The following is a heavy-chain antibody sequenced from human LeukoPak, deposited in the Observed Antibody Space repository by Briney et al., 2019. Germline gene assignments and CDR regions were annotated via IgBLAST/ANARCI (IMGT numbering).Heavy chain of an antibody. J-gene: IGHJ4*02. CDR2: IYSGGST. Sequence: PGGSLRLSCAASGFTFSSYSMNWVRQAPGKGLEWVSVIYSGGSTYYADSVKGRFTISRDNSKNTLYLQMNSLRAEDTAVYYCAGGKQQLVLALDYWGQGTLVTVSS. D-gene: IGHD6-13*01. CDR1: GFTFSSYS. CDR3: AGGKQQLVLALDY. V-gene: IGHV3-66*01.